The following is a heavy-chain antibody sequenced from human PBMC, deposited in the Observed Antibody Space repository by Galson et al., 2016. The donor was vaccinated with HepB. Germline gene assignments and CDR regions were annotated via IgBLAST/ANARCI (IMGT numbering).Heavy chain of an antibody. V-gene: IGHV3-7*05. CDR2: INQDGSEK. Sequence: SLRLSCAASGLTFSRFWMTWVRQAPGKGLEWVANINQDGSEKHYLDSVRGRFTISRDNSKNTVYLQMNSLRDEDTAVYYCSTLNPASPYVDYWGQGTLVTVSS. CDR3: STLNPASPYVDY. CDR1: GLTFSRFW. J-gene: IGHJ4*02.